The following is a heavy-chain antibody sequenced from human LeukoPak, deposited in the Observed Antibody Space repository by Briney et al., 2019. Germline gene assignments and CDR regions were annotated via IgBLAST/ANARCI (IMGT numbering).Heavy chain of an antibody. J-gene: IGHJ4*02. V-gene: IGHV4-34*01. CDR3: ARGSGIFFKLMTKYYFDY. CDR1: GGSFSGYY. Sequence: SETLSLTCAVYGGSFSGYYWSWIRQPPGKGLEWIGEINHSGSTNYNPSLKSRVTISVDTSKNQFSLKLSSVTAADTAVHYCARGSGIFFKLMTKYYFDYWGQGTLVTVSS. CDR2: INHSGST. D-gene: IGHD3-9*01.